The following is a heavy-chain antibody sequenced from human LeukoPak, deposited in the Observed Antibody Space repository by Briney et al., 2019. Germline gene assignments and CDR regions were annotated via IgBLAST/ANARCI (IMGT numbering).Heavy chain of an antibody. CDR1: GFTFSSYS. V-gene: IGHV3-48*02. CDR3: ARANGMDV. CDR2: ISSTSSTI. Sequence: GGSLRLSCAASGFTFSSYSMIWVRQAPGKGLEWVSYISSTSSTIYYADSVKGRFTISRDNAKNSLYLQMSSLRDDDTALYYCARANGMDVWGQGTTVTVSS. J-gene: IGHJ6*02.